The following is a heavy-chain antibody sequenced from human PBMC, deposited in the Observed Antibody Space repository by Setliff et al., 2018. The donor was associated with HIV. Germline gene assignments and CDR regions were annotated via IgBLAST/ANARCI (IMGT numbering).Heavy chain of an antibody. CDR3: AKDLWRYYNSGSFYMDV. CDR2: ISSSSYYI. Sequence: GGSLRLSCAASGFTFSSYTMNWVRQAPGKGLEWVSSISSSSYYIYYADSVKGRFTISRDNAKNSLYLQMNSLRAEDTAVYYCAKDLWRYYNSGSFYMDVWGKGTTVTVSS. D-gene: IGHD3-10*01. V-gene: IGHV3-21*01. CDR1: GFTFSSYT. J-gene: IGHJ6*03.